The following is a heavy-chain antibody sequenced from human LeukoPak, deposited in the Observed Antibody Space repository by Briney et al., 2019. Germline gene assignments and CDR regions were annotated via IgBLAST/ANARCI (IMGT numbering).Heavy chain of an antibody. V-gene: IGHV3-23*01. CDR1: GFTFINYS. J-gene: IGHJ4*02. D-gene: IGHD4-17*01. CDR2: ISGSGGST. CDR3: AKDSTDYGDYPYYFDY. Sequence: GGSLRLSCTASGFTFINYSMNWVRQAPGKGLEWVSAISGSGGSTYYADSVKGRFTISRDNSKNTLYLQMNSLRAEDTAVYYCAKDSTDYGDYPYYFDYWGQGTLVTVSS.